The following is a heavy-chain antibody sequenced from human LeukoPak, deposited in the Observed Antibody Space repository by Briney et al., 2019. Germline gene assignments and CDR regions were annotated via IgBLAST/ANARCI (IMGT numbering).Heavy chain of an antibody. CDR3: ARTGRWGGGLDY. D-gene: IGHD3-16*01. CDR2: IYYSGST. Sequence: SETLSLPCTVSGGSISSYYWSWIRQPPGKGLEWIGYIYYSGSTNHNPSLKSRLTISIDKSKNQFSQDLSSVTAADTAVYYSARTGRWGGGLDYWGQGTLVTVSS. CDR1: GGSISSYY. V-gene: IGHV4-59*08. J-gene: IGHJ4*02.